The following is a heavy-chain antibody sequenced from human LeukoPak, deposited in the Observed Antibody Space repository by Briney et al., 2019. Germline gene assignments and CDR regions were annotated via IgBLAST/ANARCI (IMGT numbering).Heavy chain of an antibody. V-gene: IGHV4-34*01. Sequence: SETLSLTCAVYGGSFSGYYWSWIRQPPGKGLEWIGEINHSGSTNYNPSLKSRVTISVDTSKNQFSLKLSSVTAADTAVYYCARKDIVVVPAAIDYYYYGMDVWGQGTTVTVSS. CDR2: INHSGST. CDR3: ARKDIVVVPAAIDYYYYGMDV. J-gene: IGHJ6*02. CDR1: GGSFSGYY. D-gene: IGHD2-2*01.